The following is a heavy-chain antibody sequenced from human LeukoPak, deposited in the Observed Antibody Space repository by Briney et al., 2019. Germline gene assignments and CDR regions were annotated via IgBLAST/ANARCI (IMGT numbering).Heavy chain of an antibody. D-gene: IGHD4-23*01. J-gene: IGHJ4*02. V-gene: IGHV3-43D*04. Sequence: PGGSLRLSCAASGFDFDDYMVHWVRQVPGKGLEWVSLISWDGGTTNYADSVKGRFTISRDNSKNSLYFLMNDLTAEDTAFYYCARGGYGGVFDYWGQGTLVTVSS. CDR3: ARGGYGGVFDY. CDR2: ISWDGGTT. CDR1: GFDFDDYM.